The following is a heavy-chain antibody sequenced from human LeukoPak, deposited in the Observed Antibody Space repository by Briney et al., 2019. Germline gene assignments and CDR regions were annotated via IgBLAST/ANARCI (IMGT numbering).Heavy chain of an antibody. J-gene: IGHJ4*02. V-gene: IGHV1-2*02. D-gene: IGHD6-13*01. CDR2: INPKSGGT. CDR1: GYRFTDYY. CDR3: ARGTRFGAASDTGY. Sequence: ASVKVSCKASGYRFTDYYLHWVRQAPGQGLEWMGWINPKSGGTNYAQKFQGRVTMTRDTSISTIYMELSRLISDDTAVYYCARGTRFGAASDTGYWGQGTLVTVSS.